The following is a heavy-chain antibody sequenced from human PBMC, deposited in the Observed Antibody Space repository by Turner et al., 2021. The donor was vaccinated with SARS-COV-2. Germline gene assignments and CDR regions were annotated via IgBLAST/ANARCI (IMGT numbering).Heavy chain of an antibody. CDR1: GFPFSAYT. D-gene: IGHD3-3*01. CDR3: AREDDFGSGDQYYRMDV. J-gene: IGHJ6*02. CDR2: MSSRTIFI. Sequence: EVQLVASGGGLVKPGGPLGLSCAASGFPFSAYTRNWVRQAPGKGLEWVSSMSSRTIFIYYADSVKGRFTSSRDNAKNSLYLQMNSLRAEDTAVYYCAREDDFGSGDQYYRMDVWGQGTTVTVSS. V-gene: IGHV3-21*01.